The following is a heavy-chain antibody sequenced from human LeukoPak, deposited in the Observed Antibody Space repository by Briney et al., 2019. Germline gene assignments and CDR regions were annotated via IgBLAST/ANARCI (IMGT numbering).Heavy chain of an antibody. CDR2: ISGSGGST. V-gene: IGHV3-23*01. D-gene: IGHD3-16*01. Sequence: GGSLRLSCAASGFTFSIYAMSWVRQAPGKGLEWVSAISGSGGSTYYADSVKGRFTISRDNSKNTLYLQMNSLRAEDTAVYYCAKDYDAVWGGTDYWGRGTLVTVSS. CDR3: AKDYDAVWGGTDY. J-gene: IGHJ4*02. CDR1: GFTFSIYA.